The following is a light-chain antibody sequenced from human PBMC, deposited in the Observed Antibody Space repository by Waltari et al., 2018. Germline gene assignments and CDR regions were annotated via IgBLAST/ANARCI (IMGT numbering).Light chain of an antibody. Sequence: QSALTHPASVSGSPGQSIPISCTGTSSAICGYNYFSWYQQYQGEAPKVVIYDVNSRPSGVSNRFSGSKSGNTASLTISGLQAEDEADYYCNSHSSSDTPSVFGGGTKLTVL. CDR2: DVN. V-gene: IGLV2-14*01. CDR1: SSAICGYNY. CDR3: NSHSSSDTPSV. J-gene: IGLJ3*02.